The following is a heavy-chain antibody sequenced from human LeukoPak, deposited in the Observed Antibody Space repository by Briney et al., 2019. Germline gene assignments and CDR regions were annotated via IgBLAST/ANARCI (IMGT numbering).Heavy chain of an antibody. CDR2: INHSGST. CDR3: ARDDGAAAGTGYYYYGMDV. CDR1: GGSFSGYY. D-gene: IGHD6-13*01. V-gene: IGHV4-34*01. J-gene: IGHJ6*02. Sequence: PSETLSLTCAVYGGSFSGYYWSWIRQPPGKGLEWIGEINHSGSTNYNPSLKSRVTISVDTSKNQFSLKLSSVTAADTAVYYCARDDGAAAGTGYYYYGMDVWGQGTTVTVSS.